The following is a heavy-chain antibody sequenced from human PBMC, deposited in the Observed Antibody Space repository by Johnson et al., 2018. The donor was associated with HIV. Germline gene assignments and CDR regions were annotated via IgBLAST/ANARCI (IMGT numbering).Heavy chain of an antibody. V-gene: IGHV3-23*04. CDR3: AKSQDRSAHDYDFDL. Sequence: VHLVESGGDLVQPGGSLGLSCAASGFTFRSYAMSWVRQAPGRGLEWVSSISGTGGTTYYADSVKGRFTISRDNSKNMLFLQMNSLRAEDTAVYYCAKSQDRSAHDYDFDLWGQGTVVTVSS. CDR2: ISGTGGTT. J-gene: IGHJ3*01. CDR1: GFTFRSYA. D-gene: IGHD3-22*01.